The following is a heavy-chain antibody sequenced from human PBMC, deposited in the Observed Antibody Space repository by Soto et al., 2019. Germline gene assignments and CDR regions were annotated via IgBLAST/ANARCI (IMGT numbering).Heavy chain of an antibody. CDR1: GYSFTHYG. D-gene: IGHD1-1*01. V-gene: IGHV1-18*01. CDR2: INAYVGET. J-gene: IGHJ4*02. Sequence: QVQLVQSGAEVKKPGASVKVSCKASGYSFTHYGITWVRQAPGQGLEWTGWINAYVGETKSAQKYEGRVTVTMDTSTNTAYLELRSLRSDDTAVYYCARGRYGDYWGQGALVTVSS. CDR3: ARGRYGDY.